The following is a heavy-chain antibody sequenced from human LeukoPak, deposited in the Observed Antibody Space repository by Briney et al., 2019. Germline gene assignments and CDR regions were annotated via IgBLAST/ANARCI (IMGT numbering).Heavy chain of an antibody. V-gene: IGHV4-34*01. CDR1: GGSFSGYY. CDR2: INHSGST. Sequence: SETLSLTCAVYGGSFSGYYWSWIRQPPGKGLEWIGEINHSGSTNYNPSLKSRVTISVDTSKNQFSLKLSSVTAADTAVYYCARVGRRFGELLHYNWFDPWGQGTLVTVSS. CDR3: ARVGRRFGELLHYNWFDP. D-gene: IGHD3-10*01. J-gene: IGHJ5*02.